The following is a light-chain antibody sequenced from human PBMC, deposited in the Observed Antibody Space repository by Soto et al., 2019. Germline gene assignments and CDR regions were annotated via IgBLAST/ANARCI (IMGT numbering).Light chain of an antibody. Sequence: QSVLTQPASVSGSPGQSITISCTGTSSDVGGYNYVSWYQQHPGKAPKLMIYDVGNRPSGVSNRFSGSKSGNTASLTISGLQAEDEAEYYCSSYTSSSTLGVFGGGTKVTVL. J-gene: IGLJ2*01. V-gene: IGLV2-14*01. CDR2: DVG. CDR1: SSDVGGYNY. CDR3: SSYTSSSTLGV.